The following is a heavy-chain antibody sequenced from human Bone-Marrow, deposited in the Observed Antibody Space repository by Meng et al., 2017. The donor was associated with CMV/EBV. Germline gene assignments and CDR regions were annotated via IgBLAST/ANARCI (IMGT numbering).Heavy chain of an antibody. CDR1: GFTFSSYG. CDR3: AKDKSPYSSSGINY. J-gene: IGHJ4*02. D-gene: IGHD6-6*01. CDR2: IRYDVSNK. V-gene: IGHV3-30*02. Sequence: GESLKISCVASGFTFSSYGMHWVRQAPGKGLEWVTFIRYDVSNKYYADSVKGRFTISRDNSKNTLYLQMNSLRAEDTAVYYCAKDKSPYSSSGINYWGQGTLATFSS.